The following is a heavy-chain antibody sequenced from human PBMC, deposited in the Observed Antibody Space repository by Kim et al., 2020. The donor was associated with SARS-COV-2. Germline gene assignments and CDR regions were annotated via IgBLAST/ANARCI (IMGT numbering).Heavy chain of an antibody. V-gene: IGHV4-34*01. Sequence: SETLSLTCAVYGGSFSGYSWTWIRQPPGKGLEWIGEINYSGTTNYNPSLKSRVTISGDTSKNQVSLKVSSVTAADTAVYYCAREKQQRGRVYHMDVWGQGTTVTVSS. J-gene: IGHJ6*02. CDR1: GGSFSGYS. CDR2: INYSGTT. D-gene: IGHD6-25*01. CDR3: AREKQQRGRVYHMDV.